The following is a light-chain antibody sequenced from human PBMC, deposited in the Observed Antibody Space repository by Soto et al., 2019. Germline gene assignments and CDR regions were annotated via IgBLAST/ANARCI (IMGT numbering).Light chain of an antibody. CDR2: DAS. CDR3: QQYHTYWT. V-gene: IGKV1-5*01. CDR1: QSISRW. J-gene: IGKJ1*01. Sequence: DIQMTQSPSTLSAPVGDRVTITCRDSQSISRWLAWYQQKPGNAPKLLIFDASTLESGVPSRFSGSGSETEFTLTISSLQADDFATYYCQQYHTYWTFGQGTKVDIK.